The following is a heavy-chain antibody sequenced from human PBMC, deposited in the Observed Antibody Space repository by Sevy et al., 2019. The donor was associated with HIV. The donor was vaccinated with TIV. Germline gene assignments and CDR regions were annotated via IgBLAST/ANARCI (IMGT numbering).Heavy chain of an antibody. D-gene: IGHD2-2*01. Sequence: GGSLRLSCAASGFSFHDYAMHWVRQAPGKGLEWVSGISWNSGSIDYADSVKGRFTISRDNAKNSLYLDMNSLRAEDTAFYYCVKDINRGCDSINCYPYYYYYYGLDVWGQGTTVTVSS. J-gene: IGHJ6*02. V-gene: IGHV3-9*01. CDR1: GFSFHDYA. CDR2: ISWNSGSI. CDR3: VKDINRGCDSINCYPYYYYYYGLDV.